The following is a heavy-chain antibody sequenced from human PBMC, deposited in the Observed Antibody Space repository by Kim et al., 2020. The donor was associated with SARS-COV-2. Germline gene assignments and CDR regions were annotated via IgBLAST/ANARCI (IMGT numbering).Heavy chain of an antibody. D-gene: IGHD3-22*01. J-gene: IGHJ4*02. CDR3: AKDDDSSGYYSFDY. V-gene: IGHV3-23*01. Sequence: ADSVKGRFTISRDNSKNTLYLKMNSLSAEDTAVYYCAKDDDSSGYYSFDYWGQGTLVTVSS.